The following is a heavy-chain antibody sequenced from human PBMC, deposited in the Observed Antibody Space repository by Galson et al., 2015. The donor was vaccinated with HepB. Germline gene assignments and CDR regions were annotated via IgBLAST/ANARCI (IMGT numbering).Heavy chain of an antibody. D-gene: IGHD4-23*01. CDR1: GFTFSSYG. CDR2: TSGSGGST. CDR3: AKAEDGGNSFDY. Sequence: SLRLSCAASGFTFSSYGMSWVRQAPGKGLEWVSGTSGSGGSTYYADSVKGRFTISRDNSKNTLYLQMNSLRAEDTAAYYCAKAEDGGNSFDYWGQGTLVTVSS. J-gene: IGHJ4*02. V-gene: IGHV3-23*01.